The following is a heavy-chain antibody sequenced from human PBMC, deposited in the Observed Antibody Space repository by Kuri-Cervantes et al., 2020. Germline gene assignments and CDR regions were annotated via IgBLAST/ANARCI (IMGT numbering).Heavy chain of an antibody. Sequence: GESLKISCKGSGYSFTTYWIGWVRQMPGKGLEWIGIIYPGDSDTRYSPSFQGQVTISADKSITTAYLQWSSLKASDTAMYYCARRVNSRQYSTSPGGAIDYWGQGTLVTVSS. CDR1: GYSFTTYW. J-gene: IGHJ4*02. V-gene: IGHV5-51*01. CDR2: IYPGDSDT. CDR3: ARRVNSRQYSTSPGGAIDY. D-gene: IGHD6-6*01.